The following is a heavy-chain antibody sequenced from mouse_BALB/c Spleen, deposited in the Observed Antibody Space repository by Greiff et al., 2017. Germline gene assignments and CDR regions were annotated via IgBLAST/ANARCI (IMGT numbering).Heavy chain of an antibody. Sequence: EVKLVESGGGLVQPGGSMKLSCVASGFTFSNYWMNWVRQSPEKGLEWVAEIRLKSNNYATHYAESVKGRFTISRDDSKSSVYLQMNNLRAEDTGIYYCTRNYRYDVDYYAMDYWGQGTSVTVSS. CDR2: IRLKSNNYAT. CDR1: GFTFSNYW. CDR3: TRNYRYDVDYYAMDY. D-gene: IGHD2-14*01. V-gene: IGHV6-6*02. J-gene: IGHJ4*01.